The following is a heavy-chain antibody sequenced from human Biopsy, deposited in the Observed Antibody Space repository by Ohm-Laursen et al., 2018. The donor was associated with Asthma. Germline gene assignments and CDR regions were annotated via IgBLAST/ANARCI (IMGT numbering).Heavy chain of an antibody. V-gene: IGHV3-9*01. CDR3: AKGEWELLEANFDY. CDR1: GFTFDDYA. CDR2: IRWNSGSI. J-gene: IGHJ4*02. Sequence: SLRLSCSASGFTFDDYAMHWVRQAPGKGLEWVSGIRWNSGSIGYADSVKGRFTISRDDAKNSLYLQMNSLRAEDTALYYCAKGEWELLEANFDYWGQGTLVTVSS. D-gene: IGHD1-26*01.